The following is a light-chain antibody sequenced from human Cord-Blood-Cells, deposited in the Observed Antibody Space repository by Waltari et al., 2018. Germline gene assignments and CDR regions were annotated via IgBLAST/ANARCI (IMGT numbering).Light chain of an antibody. Sequence: AIRMTQSPSSFSASTGDRVTITCRASQGSSSYLAWYQPKPGKAPKLLIYAASTLQSGVPSRFSGSGSGTDFTLTISCLQSEDFATYYCQQYYSYPPTFGPGTKVDIK. J-gene: IGKJ3*01. CDR3: QQYYSYPPT. CDR1: QGSSSY. V-gene: IGKV1-8*01. CDR2: AAS.